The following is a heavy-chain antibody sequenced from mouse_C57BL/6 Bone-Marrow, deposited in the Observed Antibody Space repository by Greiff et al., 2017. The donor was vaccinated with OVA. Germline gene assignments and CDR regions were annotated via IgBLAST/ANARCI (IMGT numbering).Heavy chain of an antibody. J-gene: IGHJ4*01. CDR3: ARYYYGIVYYALDY. Sequence: EVQLVESGGGLVKPGGSLKLSCAASGFTFSSYAMSWVRQTPEKRLEWVATISDGGSYTYYPDNVKGRFTISRDNAKHNLYLQMSHLKSEDTAMYYCARYYYGIVYYALDYWGQGTSVPVSS. V-gene: IGHV5-4*01. CDR1: GFTFSSYA. D-gene: IGHD1-1*01. CDR2: ISDGGSYT.